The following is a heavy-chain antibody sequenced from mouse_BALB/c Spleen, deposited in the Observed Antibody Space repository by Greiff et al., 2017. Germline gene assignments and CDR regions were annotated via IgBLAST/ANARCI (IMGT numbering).Heavy chain of an antibody. CDR1: GFSLTSYG. D-gene: IGHD1-1*02. CDR3: ARNGNYAMDY. CDR2: IWSGGST. Sequence: VQLQQSGPGLVQPSQSLSITCTVSGFSLTSYGVHWVRQSPGKGLEWLGVIWSGGSTDYNAAFISRLSISKDNSKSQVFFNMHSLQANDTAIYYCARNGNYAMDYWGQGTSVTVSS. J-gene: IGHJ4*01. V-gene: IGHV2-2*02.